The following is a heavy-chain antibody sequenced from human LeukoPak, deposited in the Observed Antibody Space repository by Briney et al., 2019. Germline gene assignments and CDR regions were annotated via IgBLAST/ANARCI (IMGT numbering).Heavy chain of an antibody. V-gene: IGHV1-18*01. CDR2: ISAYNGDT. J-gene: IGHJ4*02. Sequence: GASVKVSCKASGYTFTSYGISWVRQAPGQGLEWMGWISAYNGDTNYAQKLQGRVSMTTDTTTSTTYMELRRLRSDDTAVYYCARDDSSGYTYDYWGQGTLVTLSS. CDR1: GYTFTSYG. D-gene: IGHD3-22*01. CDR3: ARDDSSGYTYDY.